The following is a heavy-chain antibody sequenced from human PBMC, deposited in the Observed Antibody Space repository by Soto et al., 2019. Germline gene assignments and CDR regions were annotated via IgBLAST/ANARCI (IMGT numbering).Heavy chain of an antibody. J-gene: IGHJ6*02. CDR1: GGTFSSYA. CDR3: ARNSGSTEDYYYGMDV. CDR2: IIPIFGTA. D-gene: IGHD1-26*01. Sequence: QVQLVQSGAEVKKPGSSVKVSCKASGGTFSSYAISWVRQAPGQGLKWMGGIIPIFGTANYAQKFQGRVTITADKSTSTAYMELSSLRSEDTAVYYCARNSGSTEDYYYGMDVWGQGTTVTVSS. V-gene: IGHV1-69*06.